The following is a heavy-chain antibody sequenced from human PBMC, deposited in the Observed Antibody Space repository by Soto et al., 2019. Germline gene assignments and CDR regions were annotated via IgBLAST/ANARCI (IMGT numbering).Heavy chain of an antibody. J-gene: IGHJ5*02. D-gene: IGHD6-19*01. CDR3: AREPPEQWLVLWFDP. CDR1: GFTFSSYA. Sequence: GGSLRLSCAASGFTFSSYAMHWVRQAPGKGLEWVAVISYDGSNKYYADSVKGRFTISRDNSKNTLYLQMNSLRAEDTAVYYCAREPPEQWLVLWFDPWGQGTLVTVSS. CDR2: ISYDGSNK. V-gene: IGHV3-30-3*01.